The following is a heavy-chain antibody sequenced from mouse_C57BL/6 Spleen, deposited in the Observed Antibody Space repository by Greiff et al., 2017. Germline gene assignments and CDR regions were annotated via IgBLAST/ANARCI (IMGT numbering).Heavy chain of an antibody. CDR3: AALDWFAY. J-gene: IGHJ3*01. V-gene: IGHV1-69*01. CDR2: IDPSDSNT. CDR1: GYTFTSYW. Sequence: QVQLQQPGAELVMPGASVKLSCKASGYTFTSYWMHWVKQRPGQGLAWIGEIDPSDSNTNYNQKFKGKSTLTVDKSSSTAYMQLSSLTSEDSAVYYCAALDWFAYWGQGTLVTVSA.